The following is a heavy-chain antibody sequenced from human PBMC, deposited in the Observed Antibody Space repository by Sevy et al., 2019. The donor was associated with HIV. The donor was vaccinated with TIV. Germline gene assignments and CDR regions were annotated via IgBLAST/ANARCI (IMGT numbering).Heavy chain of an antibody. CDR2: IYSGGST. CDR1: EFSVTDNY. Sequence: GGSLRLSCAASEFSVTDNYMSWVRQAPGKGLEWVSTIYSGGSTFYADSVKGSFTISRDNSKNTLYLHMNSLRAEDTAVYYCARDRYYDASGYYYYYYGLDVWGQGTTVTVSS. J-gene: IGHJ6*02. V-gene: IGHV3-66*01. CDR3: ARDRYYDASGYYYYYYGLDV. D-gene: IGHD3-22*01.